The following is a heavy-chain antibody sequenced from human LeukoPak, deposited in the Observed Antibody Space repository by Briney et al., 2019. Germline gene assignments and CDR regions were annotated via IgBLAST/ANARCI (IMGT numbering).Heavy chain of an antibody. CDR2: ISGSSTHL. D-gene: IGHD2-8*02. Sequence: GGSLRLSCAASGFTFSDYSMNWVRQTPEKGLERVSSISGSSTHLYYADSVRGRFTISRDNAKNSLYLQMNSLRAEDTAVYYCARYVTWWDVWGKGTTVTISS. CDR1: GFTFSDYS. J-gene: IGHJ6*04. V-gene: IGHV3-21*01. CDR3: ARYVTWWDV.